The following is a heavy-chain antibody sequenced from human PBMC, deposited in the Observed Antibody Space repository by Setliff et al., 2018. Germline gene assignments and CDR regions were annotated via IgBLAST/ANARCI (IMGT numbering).Heavy chain of an antibody. V-gene: IGHV3-53*01. CDR1: GFNLGSYW. D-gene: IGHD4-17*01. Sequence: HPGGSLRLSCTASGFNLGSYWMHWVRQAPGKGLEWVSVLSGDGNAYYADSVQGRFTISRDNSKNTLYLQMNNLRAEDTAVYYCAKDLASGDYVYYFDYWGQGTLVTVSS. CDR2: LSGDGNA. CDR3: AKDLASGDYVYYFDY. J-gene: IGHJ4*02.